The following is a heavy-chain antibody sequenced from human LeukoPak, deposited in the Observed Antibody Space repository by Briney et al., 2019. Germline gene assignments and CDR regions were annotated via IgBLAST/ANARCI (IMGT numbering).Heavy chain of an antibody. CDR2: IIPIFGTA. D-gene: IGHD3-22*01. Sequence: GASVKVSCKASGGTFSSYAISWVRQAPGQGLEWMGRIIPIFGTANYAQKFQGRVTITTDESTSTAYMELSSLRSEDTAVYYCARDMLSNEHSDVYYYDISARGSYFDYWGQGTLVTVSS. V-gene: IGHV1-69*05. J-gene: IGHJ4*02. CDR3: ARDMLSNEHSDVYYYDISARGSYFDY. CDR1: GGTFSSYA.